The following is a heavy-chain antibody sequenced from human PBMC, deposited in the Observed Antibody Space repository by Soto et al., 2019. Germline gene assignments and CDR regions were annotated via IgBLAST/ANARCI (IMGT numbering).Heavy chain of an antibody. CDR2: IKQDGSEK. Sequence: GGSLRLSCAASGFTLSTYWMGWVRQAPGKGLEWVANIKQDGSEKYYVDSVKGRFTISRDNAKNSLFLQMNSLGVPTIGNYFDYWGQGTLVTVSS. V-gene: IGHV3-7*01. J-gene: IGHJ4*02. CDR3: Y. CDR1: GFTLSTYW.